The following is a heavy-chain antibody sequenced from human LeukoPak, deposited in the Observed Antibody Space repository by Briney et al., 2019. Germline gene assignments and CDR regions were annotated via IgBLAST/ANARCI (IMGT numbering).Heavy chain of an antibody. V-gene: IGHV4-34*01. CDR2: INHSGST. Sequence: KPSETLSLTCAVYGGSFSGYYWSWIRQPPGKGLEWIGEINHSGSTNYNPSLKSRVTMSVDTSKNQFSLRLSSVNAADTAVYYCARDILATSIAAPYYWGQGTLVTVSS. CDR1: GGSFSGYY. D-gene: IGHD6-13*01. CDR3: ARDILATSIAAPYY. J-gene: IGHJ4*02.